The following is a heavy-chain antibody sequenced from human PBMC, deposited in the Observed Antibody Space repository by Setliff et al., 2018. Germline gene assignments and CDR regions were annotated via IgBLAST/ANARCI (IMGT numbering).Heavy chain of an antibody. CDR3: AKLHSSWPIFIDY. V-gene: IGHV3-23*01. CDR1: GFTFSNYA. CDR2: ISGTGGST. Sequence: PGGSLRLSCAASGFTFSNYAMSWVRQAPGKGLEWVSSISGTGGSTYYSDSVRGRFTISRDNSKNTLYLQMNSLRAEDTALYYCAKLHSSWPIFIDYWGQGTLVTVSS. J-gene: IGHJ4*02. D-gene: IGHD6-13*01.